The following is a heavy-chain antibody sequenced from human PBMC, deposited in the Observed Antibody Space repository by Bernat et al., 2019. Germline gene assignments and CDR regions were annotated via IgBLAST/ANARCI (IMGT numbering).Heavy chain of an antibody. CDR2: ISGSGGST. J-gene: IGHJ3*02. D-gene: IGHD6-13*01. V-gene: IGHV3-23*01. CDR1: GFTFSSYA. Sequence: EVQLLESGGGLVQPGGSLRLSCAASGFTFSSYAMSWVHQAPGKGLEWVSAISGSGGSTYYADSVKGRFTISRDNSKNTLYLQMNSLRAEDTAVYYCAKDWQQLPDAFDIWGQGTMVTVSS. CDR3: AKDWQQLPDAFDI.